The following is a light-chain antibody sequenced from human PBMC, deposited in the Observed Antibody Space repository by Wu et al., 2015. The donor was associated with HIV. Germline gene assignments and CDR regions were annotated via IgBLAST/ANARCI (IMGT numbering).Light chain of an antibody. V-gene: IGKV3-20*01. J-gene: IGKJ1*01. CDR3: QQYHSSPTT. Sequence: EIVLTQSPGILSLSPGERATLSCRASQSVSDTYIAWYQQKPGQAPRLLMYAAANRATDIPDRFSGSWSGTNFTLTISRLEPEDFAVYFCQQYHSSPTTFGQGTKVEIK. CDR1: QSVSDTY. CDR2: AAA.